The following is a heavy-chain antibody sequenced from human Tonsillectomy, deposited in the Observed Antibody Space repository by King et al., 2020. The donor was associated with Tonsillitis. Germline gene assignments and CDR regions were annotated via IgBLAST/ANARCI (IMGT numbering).Heavy chain of an antibody. V-gene: IGHV3-21*01. CDR3: ARETGWGRSWVGAFDI. CDR1: GFTFSSHN. D-gene: IGHD3-16*01. CDR2: ISSSRIYI. J-gene: IGHJ3*02. Sequence: VQLVESGGGLVKPGGSLRLSCAASGFTFSSHNMNWVRQAPGKGLEWVSSISSSRIYIYYADSVKGRFTISRDNAKNSLYLQMNSRRAEDTAVYYCARETGWGRSWVGAFDIGGQGRMVTVSS.